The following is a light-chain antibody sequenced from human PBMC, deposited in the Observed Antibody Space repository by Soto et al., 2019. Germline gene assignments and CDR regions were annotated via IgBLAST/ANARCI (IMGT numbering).Light chain of an antibody. V-gene: IGLV7-46*01. CDR2: DTT. Sequence: QAVVTQEPSLTVSPGGTVTLTCDSSDGPVTSYHYPYWYQQRPGQVPRTLIYDTTNRQSWAPARFSGSLVGVKAALTLSGAQPEDEADYYCLLTYSGGRVFGGGTQLTVL. J-gene: IGLJ2*01. CDR1: DGPVTSYHY. CDR3: LLTYSGGRV.